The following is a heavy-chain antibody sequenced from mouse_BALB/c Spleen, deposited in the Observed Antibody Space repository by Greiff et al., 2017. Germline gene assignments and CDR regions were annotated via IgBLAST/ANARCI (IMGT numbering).Heavy chain of an antibody. Sequence: EVMLVESGGGLVKPGGSLKLSCAASGFTFSDYYMYWVRQTPEKRLEWVATISDGGSYTYYPDSVKGRFTISRDNAKNNLYLQMSSLKSEDTAMYYCARDNDGYYFDYWGQGTTLTVSS. D-gene: IGHD2-3*01. CDR2: ISDGGSYT. J-gene: IGHJ2*01. V-gene: IGHV5-4*02. CDR1: GFTFSDYY. CDR3: ARDNDGYYFDY.